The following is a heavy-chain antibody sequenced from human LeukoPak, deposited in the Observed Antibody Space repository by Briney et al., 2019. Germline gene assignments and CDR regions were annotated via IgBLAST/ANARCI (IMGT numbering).Heavy chain of an antibody. D-gene: IGHD1-26*01. J-gene: IGHJ1*01. CDR3: ARAAVGATLAEYFQH. Sequence: ASVKVSCKASGYTFTGYYMHWVRQAPGQGLEWMGIINPSGGSTSYAQKFQGRVTMTRDMSTSTVYMELSSLRSEDTAVYYCARAAVGATLAEYFQHWGQGTLVTVSS. CDR2: INPSGGST. V-gene: IGHV1-46*01. CDR1: GYTFTGYY.